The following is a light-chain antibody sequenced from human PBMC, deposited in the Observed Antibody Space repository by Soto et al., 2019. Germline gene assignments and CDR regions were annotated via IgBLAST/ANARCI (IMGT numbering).Light chain of an antibody. J-gene: IGKJ1*01. V-gene: IGKV3-20*01. CDR3: QQYGSSTT. CDR1: QSVSTNY. CDR2: DVS. Sequence: IVLTQSPGTLYLSPGERATLSCRSSQSVSTNYLAWYQQKPEQAPTLVIYDVSGRATGIPDRFSGSGSGTDFTLTLSRLEPEDFAVYYCQQYGSSTTFGQGTKVEIK.